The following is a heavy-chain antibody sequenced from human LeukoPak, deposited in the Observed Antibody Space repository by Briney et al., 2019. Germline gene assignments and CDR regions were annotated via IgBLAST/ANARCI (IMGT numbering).Heavy chain of an antibody. CDR2: INPSSGDT. CDR1: GYTFTGYY. CDR3: AREDAVRGVLDS. V-gene: IGHV1-2*02. Sequence: ASVKVSCKASGYTFTGYYMHWVRQAPGQGLEWMGWINPSSGDTNYAEKFQDRVIMTRDTSISTAYMDLSRLTSDDTAVYYCAREDAVRGVLDSWGQGTLVTVSS. J-gene: IGHJ4*02. D-gene: IGHD3-10*01.